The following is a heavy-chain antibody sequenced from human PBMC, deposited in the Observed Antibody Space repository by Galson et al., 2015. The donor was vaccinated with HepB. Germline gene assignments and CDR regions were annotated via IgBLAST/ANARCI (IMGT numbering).Heavy chain of an antibody. CDR2: IYPGDSDT. V-gene: IGHV5-51*01. CDR1: GYSFTSYW. D-gene: IGHD3-3*01. CDR3: ARHRYYDFWSGQTYGMDV. Sequence: QSGAEVKKPGESLKISCKGSGYSFTSYWIGWVRQMPGKGLEWMGIIYPGDSDTRYSPSFQGQVTISADKSISTAYLQWSSLKASDTAMYYCARHRYYDFWSGQTYGMDVWGQGTTVTVSS. J-gene: IGHJ6*02.